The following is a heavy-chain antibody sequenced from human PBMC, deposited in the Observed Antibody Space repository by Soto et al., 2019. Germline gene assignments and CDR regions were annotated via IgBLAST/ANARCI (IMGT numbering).Heavy chain of an antibody. Sequence: QVQLVQSGAEVKKPGSSVQVSCKASGGTFSSYAISWVRQAPGQGLEWMGGLIPIFGTANYAQKFQGRVTITADKSTSPAYMELSSLGSEDTAVYYCARDSGVWELLGRGYDAFDIWGQGTMVNVSS. D-gene: IGHD1-26*01. J-gene: IGHJ3*02. CDR3: ARDSGVWELLGRGYDAFDI. V-gene: IGHV1-69*06. CDR2: LIPIFGTA. CDR1: GGTFSSYA.